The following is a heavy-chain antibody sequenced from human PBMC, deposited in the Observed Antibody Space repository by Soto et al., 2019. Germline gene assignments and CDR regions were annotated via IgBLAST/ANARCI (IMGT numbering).Heavy chain of an antibody. D-gene: IGHD3-3*01. J-gene: IGHJ6*02. V-gene: IGHV6-1*01. CDR1: GDRVSSNSAA. Sequence: SQTLSLTGAISGDRVSSNSAAWNGIRQSPSRGVEWLGRTYYRSKWYNDYAVSVKSRITINTDTSKNQLSLQLNSVTPEDTAVYYCARDEIFGVVIRYYYYGMDVWGQGTTVTVSS. CDR3: ARDEIFGVVIRYYYYGMDV. CDR2: TYYRSKWYN.